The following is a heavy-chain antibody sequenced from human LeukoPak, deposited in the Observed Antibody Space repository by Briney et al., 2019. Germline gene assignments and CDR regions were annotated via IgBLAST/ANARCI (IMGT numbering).Heavy chain of an antibody. J-gene: IGHJ2*01. V-gene: IGHV4-4*07. CDR3: TRDIVLPTAYWYFDL. CDR2: IYSSGTT. D-gene: IGHD2-2*01. CDR1: GGFISSYY. Sequence: SETLSLTCSVSGGFISSYYGSWIRQPAGKGLEGIGRIYSSGTTNYSPSLKSRVTMSVDTSKNQFSLRLSSVTAADTAVYFCTRDIVLPTAYWYFDLWGRGTLVTVSS.